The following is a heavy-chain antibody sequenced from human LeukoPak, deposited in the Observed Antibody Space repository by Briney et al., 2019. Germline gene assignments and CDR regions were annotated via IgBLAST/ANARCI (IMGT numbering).Heavy chain of an antibody. CDR2: ISPDSTFI. D-gene: IGHD2-2*01. J-gene: IGHJ4*02. V-gene: IGHV3-21*01. CDR3: AKGVYSTSWWSVDY. CDR1: GFTFNVDG. Sequence: GGSLRLSCSGSGFTFNVDGMNWVRQAPGKGLEWVSSISPDSTFIPQADSVKGRFTISRDNSKNSLYLQMESLRVEDTAVYYCAKGVYSTSWWSVDYWGQGTLVTVSS.